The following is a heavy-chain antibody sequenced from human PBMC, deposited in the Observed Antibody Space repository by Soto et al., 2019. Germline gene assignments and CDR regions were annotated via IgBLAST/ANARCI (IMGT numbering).Heavy chain of an antibody. CDR2: TYYRSNWRH. CDR3: ARGVAGSGFDL. V-gene: IGHV6-1*01. CDR1: GDSVSSNTAA. D-gene: IGHD6-19*01. J-gene: IGHJ4*02. Sequence: SQTLSLTCAISGDSVSSNTAAWNWIRSSPSRGLEWLGRTYYRSNWRHDYAVSVRSRITVNPDTSKNHFSLQLNSVSPDDTAVYYCARGVAGSGFDLWGQGTLVTVSS.